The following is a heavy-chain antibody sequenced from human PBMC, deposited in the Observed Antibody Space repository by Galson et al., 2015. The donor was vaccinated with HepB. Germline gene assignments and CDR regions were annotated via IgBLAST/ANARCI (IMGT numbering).Heavy chain of an antibody. J-gene: IGHJ6*02. V-gene: IGHV3-66*01. D-gene: IGHD6-13*01. CDR2: IYSGGST. CDR1: GFTVSSNY. Sequence: SLRLSCAASGFTVSSNYMSWARQAPGKGLEWVSVIYSGGSTYYADSVKGRFTISRDNSKNTLYLQMNSLRAEDTAVYYCARDRVGDKYSSSWYFKLEHALNYYYYGMDVWGQGTTVTVSS. CDR3: ARDRVGDKYSSSWYFKLEHALNYYYYGMDV.